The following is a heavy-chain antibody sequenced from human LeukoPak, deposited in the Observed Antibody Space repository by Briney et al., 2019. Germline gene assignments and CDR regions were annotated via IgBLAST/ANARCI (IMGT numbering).Heavy chain of an antibody. V-gene: IGHV7-4-1*02. CDR2: INTNTGNP. CDR3: ARAPTYYSNHDASWFDP. Sequence: ASVKASCKASGYSFTSYAMNWVRQAPGQGLEWMGWINTNTGNPTYAQGFTGRFVFSLDTSVSTAYLQISSLKAEDTAVYYCARAPTYYSNHDASWFDPWGQGTLVTVSS. J-gene: IGHJ5*02. CDR1: GYSFTSYA. D-gene: IGHD4-11*01.